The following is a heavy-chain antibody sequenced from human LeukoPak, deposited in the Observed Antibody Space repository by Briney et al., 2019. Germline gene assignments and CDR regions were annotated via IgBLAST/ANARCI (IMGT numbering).Heavy chain of an antibody. Sequence: PGGSLRLSRAASGFTVSSNYMTWVRQAPGKGLEWVSIIYSGGTTYYADSVKGRFTISRDNSRNTLYLQVNSLRAEDTAVYYCATGTSVSFDHWGQGTLVTVSS. D-gene: IGHD1-14*01. J-gene: IGHJ4*02. CDR1: GFTVSSNY. CDR2: IYSGGTT. V-gene: IGHV3-66*01. CDR3: ATGTSVSFDH.